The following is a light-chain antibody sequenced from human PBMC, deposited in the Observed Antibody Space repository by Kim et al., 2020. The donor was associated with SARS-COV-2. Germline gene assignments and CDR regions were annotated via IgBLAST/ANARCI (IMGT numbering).Light chain of an antibody. J-gene: IGLJ3*02. CDR1: SGPVSSGHY. V-gene: IGLV8-61*01. CDR2: TTN. CDR3: VLYMGGGISV. Sequence: QTVVTQEPSFSVSPGGTVTLTCGLASGPVSSGHYPSWYQQTPGQAPRTLIYTTNTRASGVADRFSGSILGDKAALTISGAQAGDESDYYCVLYMGGGISVFRGGTKLTVL.